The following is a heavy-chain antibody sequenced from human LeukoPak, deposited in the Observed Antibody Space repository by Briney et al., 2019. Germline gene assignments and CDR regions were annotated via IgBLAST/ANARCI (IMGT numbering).Heavy chain of an antibody. J-gene: IGHJ6*03. CDR2: IGGSGGGT. V-gene: IGHV3-23*01. CDR3: AKRGSGWYEDYYYYMDV. D-gene: IGHD6-19*01. CDR1: GFTFSSYN. Sequence: GGSLRLSCAASGFTFSSYNMSWVRQAPGKGLEWVSAIGGSGGGTYYADSVKGRFTISRDNSKNTLYLQMNSLRAEDTAVYYCAKRGSGWYEDYYYYMDVWGKGTTVTISS.